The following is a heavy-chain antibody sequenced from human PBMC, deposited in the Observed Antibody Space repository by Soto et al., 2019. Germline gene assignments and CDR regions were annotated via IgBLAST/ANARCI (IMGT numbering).Heavy chain of an antibody. J-gene: IGHJ6*02. Sequence: PGGSLRLSCAASGFTFSNAWMSWVRQAPGKGLEWVGRIKSKTDGGTTDYAAPVKGRFTISRDDSKNTLYLQMNSLKTEDTAVYYCTTHREGYSVLFDYYGMDVWGQGTTVTVSS. D-gene: IGHD3-22*01. V-gene: IGHV3-15*01. CDR2: IKSKTDGGTT. CDR3: TTHREGYSVLFDYYGMDV. CDR1: GFTFSNAW.